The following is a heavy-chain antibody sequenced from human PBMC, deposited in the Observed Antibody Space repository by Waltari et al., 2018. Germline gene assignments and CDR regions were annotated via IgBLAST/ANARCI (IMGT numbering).Heavy chain of an antibody. J-gene: IGHJ4*02. CDR3: AREFRSGYSIDF. V-gene: IGHV3-20*04. D-gene: IGHD6-13*01. CDR2: ITWNAGQT. Sequence: EVQLVESGGTVVRPGGSLRLPCVASGFRFEDYGMSWVRQAPGKGLEWVSGITWNAGQTGYAGSVKGRFTISRDDGKKSLYLQMNNLRDEDTALYYCAREFRSGYSIDFWGQGTLVTVSA. CDR1: GFRFEDYG.